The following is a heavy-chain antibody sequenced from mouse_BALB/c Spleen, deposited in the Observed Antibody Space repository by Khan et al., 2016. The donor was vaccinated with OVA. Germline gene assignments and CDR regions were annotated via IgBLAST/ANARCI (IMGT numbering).Heavy chain of an antibody. CDR1: GYTFTSYT. Sequence: QVQLKQSGAELARPGASVKMSCKASGYTFTSYTIHWIKKRPGQGLEWIGYINPSNGYTNYNQKFKDKATLTTDKSSTTAYLQLSSLTSDDSAVYNCVRDGADHRNDGWFAYWGQGILVTVDA. J-gene: IGHJ3*01. CDR3: VRDGADHRNDGWFAY. D-gene: IGHD2-14*01. V-gene: IGHV1-4*01. CDR2: INPSNGYT.